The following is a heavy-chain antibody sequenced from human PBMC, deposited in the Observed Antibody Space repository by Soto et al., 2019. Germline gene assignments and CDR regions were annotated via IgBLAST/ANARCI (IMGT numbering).Heavy chain of an antibody. V-gene: IGHV3-23*01. CDR3: ARELGVITGTTYDY. CDR1: GFTFSSYA. CDR2: ISGSGGST. J-gene: IGHJ4*02. D-gene: IGHD1-20*01. Sequence: GGSLRLSCAASGFTFSSYAMSWVRQAPGKGLEWVTAISGSGGSTYYADSVKGRFTISRDNSKNTLYLQMNSLRAEDTSLYYCARELGVITGTTYDYWGQGTLVTVSS.